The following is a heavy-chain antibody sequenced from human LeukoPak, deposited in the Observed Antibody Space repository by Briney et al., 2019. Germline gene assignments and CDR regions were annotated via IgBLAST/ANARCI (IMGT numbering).Heavy chain of an antibody. CDR3: ARLGGYHDPPDY. D-gene: IGHD3-16*02. Sequence: SGTLSLTCTVSGGSISSPTHYWASIRQPPGRELEWIKTIHYSGSTYDNPSLKSRFNMSVDTSKNQFFLKLSSVTAADTAVYYCARLGGYHDPPDYWGQGTLVTVSS. J-gene: IGHJ4*02. V-gene: IGHV4-39*01. CDR2: IHYSGST. CDR1: GGSISSPTHY.